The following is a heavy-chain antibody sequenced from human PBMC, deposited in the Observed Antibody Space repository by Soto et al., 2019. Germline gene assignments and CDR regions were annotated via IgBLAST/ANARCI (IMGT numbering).Heavy chain of an antibody. CDR1: GYTFTSYG. Sequence: QVQLVQSGAEVKKPGASVKVSCKASGYTFTSYGISWVRQAPGQGLEWMGWISAYNGNTNYAQKLQGRVTMTTDTSTSTAYMELRSLRSGDTAVYYCARHTIFGVVIIKPERNWYFDLWGRGTLVTVSS. CDR2: ISAYNGNT. CDR3: ARHTIFGVVIIKPERNWYFDL. J-gene: IGHJ2*01. D-gene: IGHD3-3*01. V-gene: IGHV1-18*01.